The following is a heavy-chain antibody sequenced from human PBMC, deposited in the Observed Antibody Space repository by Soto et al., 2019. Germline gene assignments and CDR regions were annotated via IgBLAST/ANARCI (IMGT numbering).Heavy chain of an antibody. J-gene: IGHJ6*02. D-gene: IGHD1-26*01. CDR1: GGTFSSYA. V-gene: IGHV1-69*13. CDR3: ARIKWELLGHYYYGMDV. CDR2: IIPIFGTA. Sequence: ASVKVSCKASGGTFSSYAISWVRQAPGQGLEWMGGIIPIFGTANYAQKFQGRVTITADESTSTAYMELSSLRSEDTAVYYCARIKWELLGHYYYGMDVWGQGTTVTVSS.